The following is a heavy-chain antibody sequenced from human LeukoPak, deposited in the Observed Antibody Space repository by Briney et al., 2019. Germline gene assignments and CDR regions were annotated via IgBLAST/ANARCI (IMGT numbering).Heavy chain of an antibody. Sequence: GGSLRLSCEASGFTFSSYWMSWVRQAPGKGLEWVANIKQDGSEKKYLDSVKGRFTISRDNAKNTLYLQMNSLRADDTAVYYCARPISAKQFEDYWGQGTLVTVSS. D-gene: IGHD3-3*02. CDR3: ARPISAKQFEDY. CDR2: IKQDGSEK. CDR1: GFTFSSYW. J-gene: IGHJ4*02. V-gene: IGHV3-7*01.